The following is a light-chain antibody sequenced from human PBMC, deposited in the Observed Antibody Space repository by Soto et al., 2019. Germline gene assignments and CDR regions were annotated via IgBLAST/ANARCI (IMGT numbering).Light chain of an antibody. V-gene: IGKV2-28*01. CDR3: MQALQTPYT. J-gene: IGKJ2*01. CDR2: LAS. Sequence: DIVMTQSPLSLPVTPGEPASISCRSSQSLLNTNAYYYLDWYLQRPGQSPQLLIYLASTRASGVHDRFSGSGSGTDYTLKISRVEAEDVGVYYCMQALQTPYTFGQGTKLEIK. CDR1: QSLLNTNAYYY.